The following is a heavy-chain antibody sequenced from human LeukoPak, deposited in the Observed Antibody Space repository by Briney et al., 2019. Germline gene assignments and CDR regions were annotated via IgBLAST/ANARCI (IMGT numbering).Heavy chain of an antibody. D-gene: IGHD5-24*01. Sequence: SVKLSCKASGGTFSSYTISWVRQAPGQGLEWMGRIIPILGIANYAQKFQGRVTITADKSTSTAYMELSGLRSGDTAVYYCASGWLQSHDAFDIWGQGTMVTVSS. CDR3: ASGWLQSHDAFDI. V-gene: IGHV1-69*02. CDR1: GGTFSSYT. CDR2: IIPILGIA. J-gene: IGHJ3*02.